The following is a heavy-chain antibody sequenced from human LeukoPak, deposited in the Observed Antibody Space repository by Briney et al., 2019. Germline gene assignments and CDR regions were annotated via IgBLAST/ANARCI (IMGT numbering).Heavy chain of an antibody. J-gene: IGHJ4*02. CDR2: IRYDGSNK. CDR3: AKAPVTTAHCDY. CDR1: GFTFSSYG. V-gene: IGHV3-30*02. Sequence: GSLRLSCAASGFTFSSYGMHWVRQAPGKGLEWVAFIRYDGSNKYYADSVKGRFTISRDNSKNTLYLQMNSLRAEDTAVYYCAKAPVTTAHCDYWGQGTLVTVSS. D-gene: IGHD4-17*01.